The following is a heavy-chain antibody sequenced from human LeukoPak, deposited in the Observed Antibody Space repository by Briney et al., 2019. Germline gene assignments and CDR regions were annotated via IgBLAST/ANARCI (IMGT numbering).Heavy chain of an antibody. CDR3: ARAYSERYGLGYYYMDV. Sequence: GGSLRLSCAASGFTFTNYGVSWVRQAPGKGLEWVSSISSSSSYIYYADSVKGRFTISRDNAKKSLYLQMNSLRVEDTAVYYCARAYSERYGLGYYYMDVWGKGTTVTVSS. V-gene: IGHV3-21*01. J-gene: IGHJ6*03. D-gene: IGHD1-26*01. CDR2: ISSSSSYI. CDR1: GFTFTNYG.